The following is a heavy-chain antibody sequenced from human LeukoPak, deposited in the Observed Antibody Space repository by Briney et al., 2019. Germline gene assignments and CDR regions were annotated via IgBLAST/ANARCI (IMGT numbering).Heavy chain of an antibody. Sequence: PSETLSLTCTVSGGSISNYYWSWIRQPPGKGLEWIGYIYYSGNTNYNPSLKSRVTISVDTSKNQFSLKLTSVTAADTAVYYCARVGSGSFDYWGQGTLVTVSS. CDR2: IYYSGNT. CDR1: GGSISNYY. CDR3: ARVGSGSFDY. D-gene: IGHD6-19*01. V-gene: IGHV4-59*01. J-gene: IGHJ4*02.